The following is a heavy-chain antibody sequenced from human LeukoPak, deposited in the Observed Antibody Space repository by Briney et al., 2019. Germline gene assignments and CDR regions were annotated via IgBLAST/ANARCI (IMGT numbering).Heavy chain of an antibody. D-gene: IGHD3-16*01. CDR2: VYSSGST. CDR3: ARFRWGSGFGY. J-gene: IGHJ4*02. V-gene: IGHV4-59*01. CDR1: GGSISGNY. Sequence: SSETLSLTCTVSGGSISGNYWSCIRQPPGKGLECIAYVYSSGSTNYNPSLKSRVTLSLYTSQTRFSLKLPSVTAADTAVYYSARFRWGSGFGYWGQGTLVTVSS.